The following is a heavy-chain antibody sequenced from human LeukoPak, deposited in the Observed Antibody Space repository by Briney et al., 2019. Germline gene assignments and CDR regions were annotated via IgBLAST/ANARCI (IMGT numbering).Heavy chain of an antibody. J-gene: IGHJ6*03. CDR2: IYYSGST. D-gene: IGHD3-3*01. CDR1: GGAISSHY. Sequence: SETLSLTCTVSGGAISSHYWSWIRQPPEKGLEWIGYIYYSGSTNYNPSLKSRVTISLNTSKNQFSLELSSMTAADTAVYYCARGGFWRAEQYYMDVWGKGTTVTVSS. CDR3: ARGGFWRAEQYYMDV. V-gene: IGHV4-59*11.